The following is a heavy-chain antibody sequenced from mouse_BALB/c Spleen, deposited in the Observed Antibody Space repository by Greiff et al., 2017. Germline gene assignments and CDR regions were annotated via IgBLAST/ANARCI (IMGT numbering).Heavy chain of an antibody. Sequence: QVQLKESGAELVRPGTSVKVSCKASGYAFTNYLIEWVKQRPGQGLECIGVINPGSGGTNYNEKFKGKATLTADKSSSTAYMQLSSLTSDDSAVYFCARSDYGNAWFAYWGQGTLVTVSA. CDR2: INPGSGGT. J-gene: IGHJ3*01. CDR3: ARSDYGNAWFAY. D-gene: IGHD2-1*01. V-gene: IGHV1-54*01. CDR1: GYAFTNYL.